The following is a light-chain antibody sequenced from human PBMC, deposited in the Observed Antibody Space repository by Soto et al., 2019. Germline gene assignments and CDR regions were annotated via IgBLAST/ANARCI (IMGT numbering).Light chain of an antibody. J-gene: IGLJ2*01. V-gene: IGLV1-47*01. CDR3: AAWDDSLSADVV. Sequence: QPVLTQPPSASGTPGQRVTISCSGSSFNIGSNYVYWYQQLPGTAPKLLIYRNNQRPSGVPDRFSGSKSGTSASLAISGLRSEDEADYYCAAWDDSLSADVVFGGGTKVTVL. CDR2: RNN. CDR1: SFNIGSNY.